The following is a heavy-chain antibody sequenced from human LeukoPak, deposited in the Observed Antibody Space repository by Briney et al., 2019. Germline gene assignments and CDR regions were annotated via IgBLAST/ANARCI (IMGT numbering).Heavy chain of an antibody. Sequence: GGSLRLSCAASGFIFSDYWMGWVRQAPGKGLEWVANMKLDGSEEYYLDSVKGRFIISRDNANNSLSLQMNSLRTEDTAVYYCARDYRSGESCYDHWGQGTLVTVSS. CDR2: MKLDGSEE. J-gene: IGHJ4*02. V-gene: IGHV3-7*03. D-gene: IGHD2-15*01. CDR1: GFIFSDYW. CDR3: ARDYRSGESCYDH.